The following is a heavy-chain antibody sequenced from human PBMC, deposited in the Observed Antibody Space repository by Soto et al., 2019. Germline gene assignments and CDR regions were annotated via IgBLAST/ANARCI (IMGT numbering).Heavy chain of an antibody. CDR2: ILSDHNT. V-gene: IGHV3-23*03. CDR1: GFTFSDYT. CDR3: ARRTSGYFGY. D-gene: IGHD6-19*01. Sequence: EVPLLESGGGLVQPGGSLTLSCAASGFTFSDYTMSWVRQAPGKVLECVSVILSDHNTYYADSVEGRFTISRDNSKTTLYLEINRLRAEDTVVYYCARRTSGYFGYWGQGTLVTVSS. J-gene: IGHJ4*02.